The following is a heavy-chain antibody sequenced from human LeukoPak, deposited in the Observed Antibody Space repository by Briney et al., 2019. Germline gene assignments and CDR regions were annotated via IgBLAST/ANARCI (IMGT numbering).Heavy chain of an antibody. CDR3: ARDANDWFDP. CDR1: GGSISSYY. CDR2: IYYSGST. V-gene: IGHV4-59*01. J-gene: IGHJ5*02. Sequence: SETLSLTCTVSGGSISSYYWSWIRQPPGKGLEWIGYIYYSGSTNYNPSLKSRVTISVDTSKNQFSLKLSSVTAADTAVYYCARDANDWFDPWGQGTLVAVSS.